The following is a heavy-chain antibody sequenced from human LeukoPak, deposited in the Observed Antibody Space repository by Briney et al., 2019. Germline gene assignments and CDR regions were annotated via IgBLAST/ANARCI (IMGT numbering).Heavy chain of an antibody. D-gene: IGHD2-15*01. CDR3: AREWYCSGGICFPRGFDF. CDR2: ISPNNGGT. Sequence: ASVKVSCKASGYTFTGYYVHWVRQAPGQRLEWMGWISPNNGGTSYAQNFRDRVTMTTDTSINTAYMEPSWLTSDDTAVYYCAREWYCSGGICFPRGFDFWGQGTLVTVSS. J-gene: IGHJ4*02. CDR1: GYTFTGYY. V-gene: IGHV1-2*02.